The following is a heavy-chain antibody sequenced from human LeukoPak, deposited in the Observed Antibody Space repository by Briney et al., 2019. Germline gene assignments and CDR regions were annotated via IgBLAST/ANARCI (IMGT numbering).Heavy chain of an antibody. D-gene: IGHD3-9*01. CDR2: IYYSGRT. CDR1: VGSISRGGYY. V-gene: IGHV4-31*03. CDR3: ARGPYYDILNGSIDGSDY. Sequence: PSQTLSLTRTVSVGSISRGGYYWSWIRPHPRKGLEWVGYIYYSGRTYYNPSLKSRGTISVDTSKTKFSLKLSSVTAADTAVYYCARGPYYDILNGSIDGSDYWGQGTLVTVSS. J-gene: IGHJ4*02.